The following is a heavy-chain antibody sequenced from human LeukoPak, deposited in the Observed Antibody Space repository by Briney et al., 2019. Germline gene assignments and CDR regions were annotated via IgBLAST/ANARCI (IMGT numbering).Heavy chain of an antibody. D-gene: IGHD2-21*02. Sequence: GGSLRLSCTASGFTFDNYPMSWVRQAPGKGLEWVSAISGSGGTTYYADSVKGRFTISRDNSKNTLYLQMNSLRAEDTAIYYCAKEMVVTAVVAVGFDIWGQGTMVTVSS. CDR1: GFTFDNYP. CDR2: ISGSGGTT. CDR3: AKEMVVTAVVAVGFDI. V-gene: IGHV3-23*01. J-gene: IGHJ3*02.